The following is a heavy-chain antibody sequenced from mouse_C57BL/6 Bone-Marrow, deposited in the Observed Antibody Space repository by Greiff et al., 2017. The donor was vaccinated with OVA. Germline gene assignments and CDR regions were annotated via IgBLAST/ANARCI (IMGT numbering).Heavy chain of an antibody. V-gene: IGHV14-4*01. CDR1: GFNIKDDY. CDR3: TAPMITKRAY. Sequence: VQLQQSGAELVRPGASVKLSCTASGFNIKDDYMHWVKQRPEQGLEWIGWIDPENGDTEYAQKFQGKAAITADTSTNTAYLQPSSLTSEDTAVYYCTAPMITKRAYWGQGTLVTVSA. D-gene: IGHD2-4*01. J-gene: IGHJ3*01. CDR2: IDPENGDT.